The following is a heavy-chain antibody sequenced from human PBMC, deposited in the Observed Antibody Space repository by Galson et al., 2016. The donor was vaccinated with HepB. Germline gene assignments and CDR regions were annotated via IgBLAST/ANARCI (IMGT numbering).Heavy chain of an antibody. D-gene: IGHD2/OR15-2a*01. CDR3: ARGAFL. V-gene: IGHV3-7*01. Sequence: GSTISGSWMYWVRQAPGKGLEWVANINPDGSGKNYVDSVKGRFTISRDDAKNSLYLQMDSLRAEDTAVYYCARGAFLGGQGTLVTVSS. CDR2: INPDGSGK. CDR1: GSTISGSW. J-gene: IGHJ4*02.